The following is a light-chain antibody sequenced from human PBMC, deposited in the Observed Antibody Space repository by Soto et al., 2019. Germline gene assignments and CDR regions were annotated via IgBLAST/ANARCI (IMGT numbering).Light chain of an antibody. CDR1: QIVSSSY. CDR3: QQYGSSPRT. J-gene: IGKJ1*01. Sequence: EIVLTQSPGTLSLSPGERATLSCRASQIVSSSYLAWFQQKPGQAPRLLIYGASIRATGIPDRFSGSVSGTDFTLTISRLEPEDFAVYYCQQYGSSPRTFGQGTKVGIK. CDR2: GAS. V-gene: IGKV3-20*01.